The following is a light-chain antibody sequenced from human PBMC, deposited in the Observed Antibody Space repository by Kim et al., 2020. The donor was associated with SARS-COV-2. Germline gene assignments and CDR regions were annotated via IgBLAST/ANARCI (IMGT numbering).Light chain of an antibody. CDR2: GAS. J-gene: IGKJ3*01. V-gene: IGKV3-20*01. CDR3: QQYGSSPFT. CDR1: QSVSSIY. Sequence: EIVLTQSPGTLSLSPGERATLSCRASQSVSSIYLAWYQQKPGQAPRLLIQGASSRATGIPDRFSGRGSGTDFTLTISRLEPEDFAVYYCQQYGSSPFTFGPGTKVDIK.